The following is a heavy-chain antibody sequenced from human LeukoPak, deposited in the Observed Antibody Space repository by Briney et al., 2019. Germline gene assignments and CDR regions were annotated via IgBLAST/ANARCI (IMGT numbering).Heavy chain of an antibody. J-gene: IGHJ4*02. CDR1: GFTFSSYG. V-gene: IGHV3-30*18. Sequence: GRSLRLSCAASGFTFSSYGMHWVRQAPGRGLEWVAVISYDGSNKYYADSVKGRFTISRDNSKNTLYLQMNSLRAEDTAVYYCAKDRVLWFGESHTYYFDYWGQGTLVTVSS. D-gene: IGHD3-10*01. CDR3: AKDRVLWFGESHTYYFDY. CDR2: ISYDGSNK.